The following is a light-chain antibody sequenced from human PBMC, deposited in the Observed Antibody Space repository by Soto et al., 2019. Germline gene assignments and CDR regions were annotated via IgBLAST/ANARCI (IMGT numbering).Light chain of an antibody. CDR1: SSNIGAGYD. V-gene: IGLV1-40*01. CDR3: QSYDSSLSGSEV. Sequence: SVLTQAPAVSGGPGQRVTISCTGSSSNIGAGYDVHWYQQPPGTAPKLLIYGNGNRPSGVPDRFSGSKSGTSASLAITGLQAEDEADYYCQSYDSSLSGSEVFGTGTKVTVL. CDR2: GNG. J-gene: IGLJ1*01.